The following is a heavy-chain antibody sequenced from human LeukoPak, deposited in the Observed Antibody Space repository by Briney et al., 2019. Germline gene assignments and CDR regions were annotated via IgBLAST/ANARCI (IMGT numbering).Heavy chain of an antibody. J-gene: IGHJ3*02. CDR3: ARAGDAFDT. V-gene: IGHV3-33*01. CDR2: IWYDGSDK. CDR1: GFTFSSFG. Sequence: GGSLRLSCAASGFTFSSFGMHWVRQAPDKGLEWVAVIWYDGSDKYYTDSVKGRFTISRDNSKNTLYLQMNSLRAEDTATYYCARAGDAFDTWGQGTMVTVSS.